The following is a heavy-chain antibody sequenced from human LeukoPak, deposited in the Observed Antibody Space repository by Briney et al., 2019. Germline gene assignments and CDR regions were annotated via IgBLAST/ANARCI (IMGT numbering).Heavy chain of an antibody. CDR3: ARDGGGPLD. Sequence: GGPLRLSWGAAGFTFRDAWVSWARGAPGKGLQWVGNIKKEGTERHSVDSVKGRFTITRDNTRSSLYQNMNSLRAEDTAVYYCARDGGGPLDWGQGTLVTVSS. J-gene: IGHJ4*02. CDR1: GFTFRDAW. V-gene: IGHV3-7*01. D-gene: IGHD3-10*01. CDR2: IKKEGTER.